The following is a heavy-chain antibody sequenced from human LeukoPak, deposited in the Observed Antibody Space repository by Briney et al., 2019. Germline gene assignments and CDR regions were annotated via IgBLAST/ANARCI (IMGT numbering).Heavy chain of an antibody. Sequence: SETLSLTCAVYGGSFSGYYWSWIRQPPGKGLEWIGEINHSGSTNYNPSLKSRVTISVDTSKNQFSLKLSSVTAADMAVYYCARAVVAATWSYYYYYYMDVWGKGTTVTVSS. J-gene: IGHJ6*03. CDR2: INHSGST. CDR1: GGSFSGYY. CDR3: ARAVVAATWSYYYYYYMDV. D-gene: IGHD2-15*01. V-gene: IGHV4-34*01.